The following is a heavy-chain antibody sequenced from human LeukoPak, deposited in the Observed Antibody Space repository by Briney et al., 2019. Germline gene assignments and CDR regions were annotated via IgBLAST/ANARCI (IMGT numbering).Heavy chain of an antibody. J-gene: IGHJ4*02. Sequence: SETLSLTCTVSGYSISSGYYWGWIRQPPGKGLEWIGSIYHSGSTYYNPSLKSRVTISVDTPKNQFSLKLSSVTAADTAVYYCAREVPLLMVSSGWSDYWGQGTLVTVSS. CDR2: IYHSGST. CDR1: GYSISSGYY. D-gene: IGHD6-19*01. V-gene: IGHV4-38-2*02. CDR3: AREVPLLMVSSGWSDY.